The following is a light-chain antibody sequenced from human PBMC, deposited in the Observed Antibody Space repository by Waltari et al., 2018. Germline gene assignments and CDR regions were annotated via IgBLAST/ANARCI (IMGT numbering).Light chain of an antibody. CDR2: GAS. J-gene: IGKJ4*01. V-gene: IGKV3-15*01. CDR3: QQYNSWPPLT. Sequence: ETVMTQSPATLSVSQGERATLSCRASESISSNLAWYQQKPGQAPRLLIYGASTRATGIPARFSGSASGTEFTLTISSLQSEDIAVYYCQQYNSWPPLTFGGGTKVEIK. CDR1: ESISSN.